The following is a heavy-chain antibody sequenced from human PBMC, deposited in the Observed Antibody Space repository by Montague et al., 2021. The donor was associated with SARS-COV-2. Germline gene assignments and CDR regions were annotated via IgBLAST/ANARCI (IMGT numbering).Heavy chain of an antibody. J-gene: IGHJ6*02. Sequence: SETLSLTCSVSGDSFDSDNFFWGWIRQPPGKRLEWIGVISNGGRTFDNPSLKSRVTISVHTSRNQLSLNVKSVTAADTATYYCASGIYPSGSYYNRYYYGLNIWGPGTTVIVSS. V-gene: IGHV4-39*01. CDR1: GDSFDSDNFF. D-gene: IGHD3-10*01. CDR3: ASGIYPSGSYYNRYYYGLNI. CDR2: ISNGGRT.